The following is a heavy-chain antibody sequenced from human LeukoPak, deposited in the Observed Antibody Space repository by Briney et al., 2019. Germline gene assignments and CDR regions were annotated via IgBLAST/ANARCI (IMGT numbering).Heavy chain of an antibody. V-gene: IGHV3-30-3*01. J-gene: IGHJ3*02. CDR2: ISYDGSNK. Sequence: PGGSLRLSCAASGFTFSSYAMHWVRQAPGKGLEWVAVISYDGSNKYYADSVKGRFTISRDNSKNTLYLQMNSLRAEDTAVYYCAKGGRGWLVAINPTDAFDIWGQGTMVTVSS. D-gene: IGHD5-12*01. CDR1: GFTFSSYA. CDR3: AKGGRGWLVAINPTDAFDI.